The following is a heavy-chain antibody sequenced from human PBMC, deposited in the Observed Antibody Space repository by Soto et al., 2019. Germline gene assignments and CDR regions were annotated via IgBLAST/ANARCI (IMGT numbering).Heavy chain of an antibody. J-gene: IGHJ6*02. D-gene: IGHD3-10*01. CDR2: VSSTGST. V-gene: IGHV4-59*01. CDR3: ARVAAFWSNYVHYYSGIDV. CDR1: STSSDY. Sequence: PSESLSLACNGSTSSDYWAWIRKPPGRGLGWIGSVSSTGSTKYNPSLKGRVTVSIDTCRSQFTLQVTSVTAADTAVYYCARVAAFWSNYVHYYSGIDVWGQGTTVTVSS.